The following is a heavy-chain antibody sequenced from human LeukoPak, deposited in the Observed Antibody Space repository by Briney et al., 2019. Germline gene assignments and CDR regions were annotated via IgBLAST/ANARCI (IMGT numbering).Heavy chain of an antibody. CDR2: IIPILGIA. Sequence: RASVKVSCKASGGTFSSYAISWVRQAPGQGLEWMGRIIPILGIANYAQKFQGRVTITADKSTSTAYMELRSLRSDDTDVYYCARVGRFEGSPSPDFQHWGQGTLVTVSS. V-gene: IGHV1-69*04. J-gene: IGHJ1*01. CDR3: ARVGRFEGSPSPDFQH. CDR1: GGTFSSYA. D-gene: IGHD3-3*01.